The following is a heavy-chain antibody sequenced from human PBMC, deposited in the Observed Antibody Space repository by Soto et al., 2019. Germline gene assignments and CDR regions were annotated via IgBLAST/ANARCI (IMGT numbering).Heavy chain of an antibody. D-gene: IGHD3-3*01. CDR1: GFSLSTSGVG. V-gene: IGHV2-5*02. J-gene: IGHJ3*02. CDR3: AHRLTKTLTIFGVVIIRDAFDI. Sequence: SGPTLENPTQTLTLTCTFSGFSLSTSGVGVGWIRQPPGKALEWLALIYWDDDKRYSPSLKSRLTITKDTSKNQVVLTMTNMDPVDTATYYCAHRLTKTLTIFGVVIIRDAFDIWGQGTMVTVSS. CDR2: IYWDDDK.